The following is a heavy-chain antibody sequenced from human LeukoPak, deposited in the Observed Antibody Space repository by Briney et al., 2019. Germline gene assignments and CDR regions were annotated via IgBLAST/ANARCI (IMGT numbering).Heavy chain of an antibody. V-gene: IGHV3-11*01. D-gene: IGHD3-10*01. CDR2: ISSSGNTI. J-gene: IGHJ5*02. CDR3: ARDKKFGQAQFDP. CDR1: AFTFSDYY. Sequence: GGSLRLSCAASAFTFSDYYMSWIRQAPGKVLEWVSYISSSGNTIYYADSVKGRFTISRDNAKNSLYLQMNSLRAEDTAVYYCARDKKFGQAQFDPWGQGTLVTVSS.